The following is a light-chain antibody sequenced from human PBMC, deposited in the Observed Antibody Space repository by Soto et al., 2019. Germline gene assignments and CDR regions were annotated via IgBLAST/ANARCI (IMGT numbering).Light chain of an antibody. CDR3: CSYAGSYTFG. J-gene: IGLJ2*01. Sequence: QSALTQPRSVSGSPGQSVTISCTGTSSDVGGYNYVSWYQQHPGKAPKLMIYDVSKRPSGVPDRFSGSKSGNTASLTISGLQAEDEADYYCCSYAGSYTFGFGGGTTVTVL. V-gene: IGLV2-11*01. CDR2: DVS. CDR1: SSDVGGYNY.